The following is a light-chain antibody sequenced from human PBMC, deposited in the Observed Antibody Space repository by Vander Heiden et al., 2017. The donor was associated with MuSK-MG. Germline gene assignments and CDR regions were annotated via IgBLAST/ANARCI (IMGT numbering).Light chain of an antibody. J-gene: IGLJ3*02. V-gene: IGLV2-23*01. CDR2: EGR. Sequence: QSALTQPASVSGSPGQSITNSCTGTSSDVGSYNRVPRYQQHPGKALKLMMYEGRKRPAGVSNRFSGSKSGNTASLTISGLQAEDEADYYCCSYAGSWVFGGGTKLTVL. CDR3: CSYAGSWV. CDR1: SSDVGSYNR.